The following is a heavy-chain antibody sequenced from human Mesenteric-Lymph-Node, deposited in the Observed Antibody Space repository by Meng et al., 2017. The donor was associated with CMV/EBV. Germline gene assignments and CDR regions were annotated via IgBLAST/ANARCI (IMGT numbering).Heavy chain of an antibody. D-gene: IGHD2-2*01. CDR3: ARAIYLFVPAARTYYYYSMDV. CDR1: GDSVSSNSAA. V-gene: IGHV6-1*01. J-gene: IGHJ6*02. Sequence: SQTLSLTCAISGDSVSSNSAAWNWIRQSPSRGLEWLGRTYYRSKWYNDYAVSVKSRITINPDTSKNQFSLQLNSVTPEDTAVYYCARAIYLFVPAARTYYYYSMDVWGQGTTVTVSS. CDR2: TYYRSKWYN.